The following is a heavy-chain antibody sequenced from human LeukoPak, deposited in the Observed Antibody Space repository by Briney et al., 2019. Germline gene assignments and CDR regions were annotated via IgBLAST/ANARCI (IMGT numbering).Heavy chain of an antibody. J-gene: IGHJ4*02. V-gene: IGHV3-21*04. D-gene: IGHD5-12*01. CDR3: AKDIGGYSGYDFDY. CDR1: GFTFSSYT. Sequence: PGGSLRLSCAASGFTFSSYTMNWVRQAPGKGLEWVSSISSSSYIYYADSVKGRFTISRDNAKNSLYLQMNSLRAEDTAVYYCAKDIGGYSGYDFDYWGQGTLVTVSS. CDR2: ISSSSYI.